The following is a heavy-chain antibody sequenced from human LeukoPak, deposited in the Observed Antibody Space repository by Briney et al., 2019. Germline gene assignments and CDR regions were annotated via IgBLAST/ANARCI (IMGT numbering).Heavy chain of an antibody. D-gene: IGHD1-26*01. J-gene: IGHJ4*02. CDR3: AAELYSGTYGRCCSFAF. CDR2: IIVGSGKT. V-gene: IGHV1-58*02. CDR1: GFTFSNSA. Sequence: SVKVSCKTSGFTFSNSAMQWVRQARGQRLEWIGWIIVGSGKTHYAQNFQERITITRDMSTNTAYMELSSLRSEDTAVYYCAAELYSGTYGRCCSFAFWGQGTLVTVSS.